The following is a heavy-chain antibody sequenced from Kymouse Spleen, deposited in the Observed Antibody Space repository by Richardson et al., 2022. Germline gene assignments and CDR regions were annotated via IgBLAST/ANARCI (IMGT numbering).Heavy chain of an antibody. D-gene: IGHD6-6*01. CDR3: ARGEAARPGY. CDR1: GGSFSGYY. Sequence: QVQLQQWGAGLLKPSETLSLTCAVYGGSFSGYYWSWIRQPPGKGLEWIGEINHSGSTNYNPSLKSRVTISVDTSKNQFSLKLSSVTAADTAVYYCARGEAARPGYWGQGTLVTVSS. J-gene: IGHJ4*02. V-gene: IGHV4-34*01. CDR2: INHSGST.